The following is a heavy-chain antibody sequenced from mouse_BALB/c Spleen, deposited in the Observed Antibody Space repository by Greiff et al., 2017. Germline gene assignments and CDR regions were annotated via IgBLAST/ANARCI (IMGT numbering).Heavy chain of an antibody. D-gene: IGHD1-1*01. CDR2: IDPENGNT. V-gene: IGHV14-1*02. J-gene: IGHJ4*01. CDR3: AMAYYGSSLYYAMDY. CDR1: GFNIKDYY. Sequence: VQLQQSGAELVRPGALVKLSCKASGFNIKDYYMHWVKQRPEQGLEWIGWIDPENGNTIYDPKFQGKASITADTSSNTAYLQLSSLTSEDTAVYYCAMAYYGSSLYYAMDYWGQGTSVTVSS.